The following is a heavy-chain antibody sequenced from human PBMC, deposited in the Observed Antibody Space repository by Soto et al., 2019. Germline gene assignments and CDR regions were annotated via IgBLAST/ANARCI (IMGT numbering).Heavy chain of an antibody. CDR3: AKGGYYSLFDI. J-gene: IGHJ3*02. Sequence: EVQLLESGGGLGQPGGSLRLSCAGSGFTFSRFAMSWVRQVPGKGLEWVSAISGSGGRTYYADSVKGRFTISRDNSNNTLSLQMHILRVEDTAVYFCAKGGYYSLFDIWGQGTVVTVSA. CDR1: GFTFSRFA. D-gene: IGHD3-16*01. CDR2: ISGSGGRT. V-gene: IGHV3-23*01.